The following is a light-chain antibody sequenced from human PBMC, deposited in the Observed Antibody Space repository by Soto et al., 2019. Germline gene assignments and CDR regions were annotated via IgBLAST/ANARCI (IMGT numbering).Light chain of an antibody. CDR2: GAS. J-gene: IGKJ1*01. V-gene: IGKV4-1*01. CDR1: QSVLYNSNNKNH. Sequence: DFVMTQAPDSLAVSLGERATINCKSSQSVLYNSNNKNHLGWFQQKPGHPPKLLIYGASFRPSGVPDRFSGSGSGTDFTLTISSLQAEDVAVYYCQQYNTWPRTFGQGTKVETK. CDR3: QQYNTWPRT.